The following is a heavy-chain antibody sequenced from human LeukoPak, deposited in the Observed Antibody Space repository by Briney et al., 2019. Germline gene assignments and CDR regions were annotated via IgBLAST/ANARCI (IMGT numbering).Heavy chain of an antibody. Sequence: SETLSLTCTVSGGSISSYYWTWIRQPPGKGLEWIGNIYYSGSTRYNPSLKSRVTISLDTSKNHFSLKLSSVTAADTAVYYCARHEGGYSGYDTDAFDIWGQGTMVTDSS. CDR2: IYYSGST. CDR3: ARHEGGYSGYDTDAFDI. D-gene: IGHD5-12*01. J-gene: IGHJ3*02. CDR1: GGSISSYY. V-gene: IGHV4-59*08.